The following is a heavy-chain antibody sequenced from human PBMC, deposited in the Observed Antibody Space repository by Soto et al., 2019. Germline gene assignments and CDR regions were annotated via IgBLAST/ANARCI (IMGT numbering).Heavy chain of an antibody. CDR3: AKSCVSRAYYYGMDV. CDR2: ISYDGNNK. D-gene: IGHD2-21*01. CDR1: GFTFSGYG. J-gene: IGHJ6*02. V-gene: IGHV3-30*18. Sequence: GGSLRLSCAASGFTFSGYGMHWVRQAPGKGLEWVAVISYDGNNKYYADSVKGRFTISRDNSKNTLYLQMNSLRAEDTAAYYCAKSCVSRAYYYGMDVWGQGTTVTVSS.